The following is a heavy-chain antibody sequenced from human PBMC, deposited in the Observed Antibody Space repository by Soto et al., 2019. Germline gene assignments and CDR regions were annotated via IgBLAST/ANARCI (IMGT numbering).Heavy chain of an antibody. D-gene: IGHD6-19*01. CDR1: GFTFSSYG. J-gene: IGHJ4*02. CDR3: VRDHTLALARPDY. CDR2: IWYDGSNK. V-gene: IGHV3-33*01. Sequence: GGSLRLSCAASGFTFSSYGMHWVRQAPGKGLEWVAVIWYDGSNKYYADSVKGRFTISRDNSKNTLYLQMNSLRAEDTAVYYCVRDHTLALARPDYWGQGTLVTVAS.